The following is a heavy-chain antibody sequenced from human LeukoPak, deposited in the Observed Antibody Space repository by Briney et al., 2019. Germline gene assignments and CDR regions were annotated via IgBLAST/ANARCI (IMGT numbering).Heavy chain of an antibody. D-gene: IGHD5-24*01. CDR3: AKSGYNRFDY. J-gene: IGHJ4*02. V-gene: IGHV3-23*01. Sequence: WGSLRLSCAASGFTFSSSAMSWVRQAPGKGLEWVSNISGSGSGGSTYYADSVKGRFTISRDNSKNTLYLQMNSLRAEDTAVYYCAKSGYNRFDYWGQGTLVTVSS. CDR2: ISGSGSGGST. CDR1: GFTFSSSA.